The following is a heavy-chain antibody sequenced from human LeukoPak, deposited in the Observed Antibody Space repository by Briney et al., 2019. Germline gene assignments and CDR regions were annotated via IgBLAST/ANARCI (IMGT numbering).Heavy chain of an antibody. J-gene: IGHJ3*02. Sequence: SVKVSCKASGGTFSSYAISWVRQAPGQGLEWMGRVIPILGIANYAQKFQGRVTITADTSTSTAYMELSSLRSEDTAVYYCARSSGDLYSSGWYPFDIWGQGTMVTVSS. CDR2: VIPILGIA. V-gene: IGHV1-69*04. D-gene: IGHD6-19*01. CDR3: ARSSGDLYSSGWYPFDI. CDR1: GGTFSSYA.